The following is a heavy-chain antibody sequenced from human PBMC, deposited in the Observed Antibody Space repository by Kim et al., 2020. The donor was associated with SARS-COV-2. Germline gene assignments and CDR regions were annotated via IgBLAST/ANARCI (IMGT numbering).Heavy chain of an antibody. Sequence: GGSLRLSCAASGFTFSSYSMNWVRQAPGKGLEWVSSISSSSSYIYYADSVKGRFTISRDNAKNSLYLQMNSLRAEDTAVYYCARVVRGVFDSSGYYISLYYYYGMDVWGQGTTVTVSS. V-gene: IGHV3-21*01. CDR2: ISSSSSYI. CDR3: ARVVRGVFDSSGYYISLYYYYGMDV. J-gene: IGHJ6*02. CDR1: GFTFSSYS. D-gene: IGHD3-22*01.